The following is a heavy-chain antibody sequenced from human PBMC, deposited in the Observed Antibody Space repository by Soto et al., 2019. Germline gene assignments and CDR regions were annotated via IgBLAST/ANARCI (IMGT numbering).Heavy chain of an antibody. Sequence: SETLSLTCTVSGGSISSGDYYWSWIRQPPGKGLEWIGYIYYSGSTYYNPSLKSRVTISVDTSKNQFSLKLSSVTAADTAVYYCARAGFDCSSTSCYPYFDYWGQGTLVTVSS. J-gene: IGHJ4*02. CDR2: IYYSGST. CDR1: GGSISSGDYY. CDR3: ARAGFDCSSTSCYPYFDY. D-gene: IGHD2-2*01. V-gene: IGHV4-30-4*01.